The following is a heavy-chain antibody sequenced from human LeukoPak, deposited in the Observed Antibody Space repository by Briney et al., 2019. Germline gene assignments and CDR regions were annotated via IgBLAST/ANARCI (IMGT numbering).Heavy chain of an antibody. CDR3: ARDGRYCSGGSCYSTVGAFDI. CDR1: GFTFSTYW. J-gene: IGHJ3*02. Sequence: GSLRLSCAASGFTFSTYWMSWVRQAPGKGLEWVANIKLDGSEKSYVDSVKGRLNISRDNAKNSLYLQMNSLRAEDTAVYYCARDGRYCSGGSCYSTVGAFDIWGQGTMVTVSS. D-gene: IGHD2-15*01. V-gene: IGHV3-7*01. CDR2: IKLDGSEK.